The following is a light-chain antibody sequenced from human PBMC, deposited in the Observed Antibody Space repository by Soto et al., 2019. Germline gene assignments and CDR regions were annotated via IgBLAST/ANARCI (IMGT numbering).Light chain of an antibody. J-gene: IGKJ1*01. CDR3: QQYNSYST. CDR2: DAS. CDR1: QTISNW. V-gene: IGKV1-5*01. Sequence: DIQMTHSPSTLSASVGDRVTISCRASQTISNWLAWYQQKPGKAPKLLIYDASSLESGVPSRFSGSGSGTEFTLTISSLQPDDFATYYCQQYNSYSTFGQGTKVDIK.